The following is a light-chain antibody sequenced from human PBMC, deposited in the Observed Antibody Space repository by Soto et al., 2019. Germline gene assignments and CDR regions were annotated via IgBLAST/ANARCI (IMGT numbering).Light chain of an antibody. Sequence: DIVMTQSPLSLPVTPGEPASISCRSSQSLLHSNGYNYLDWYLQKPGQSPQLLIYLGSNRASGVXDXXSGSGSGTDFTLKISRVEAEDVGVYYCMQVLQTPHTFGGGTKVEMK. CDR2: LGS. V-gene: IGKV2-28*01. J-gene: IGKJ4*01. CDR1: QSLLHSNGYNY. CDR3: MQVLQTPHT.